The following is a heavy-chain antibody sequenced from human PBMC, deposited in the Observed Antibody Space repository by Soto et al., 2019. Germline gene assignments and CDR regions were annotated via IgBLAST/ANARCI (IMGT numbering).Heavy chain of an antibody. J-gene: IGHJ5*02. CDR1: GYTFSTYG. CDR2: ISPYNGNT. V-gene: IGHV1-18*01. CDR3: ARGRLQWFGEGFDP. D-gene: IGHD3-10*01. Sequence: QVQLVQSGAEVKKPGASVKVSCKTSGYTFSTYGITWVRQAPGQGLEWMGWISPYNGNTNYAQKVQGRGTMTTDTFTSTGYMERRSLSSDDTAVYYCARGRLQWFGEGFDPWGQGPLVTVSS.